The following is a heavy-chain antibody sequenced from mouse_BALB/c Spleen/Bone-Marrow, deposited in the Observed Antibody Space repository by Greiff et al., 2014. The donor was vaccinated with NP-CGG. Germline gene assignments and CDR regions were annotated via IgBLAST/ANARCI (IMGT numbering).Heavy chain of an antibody. CDR1: GYTFTSYW. CDR2: IAPGSGST. J-gene: IGHJ2*01. V-gene: IGHV1S41*01. D-gene: IGHD2-14*01. Sequence: DLVKPGASVKLSCKASGYTFTSYWINWIKQRPRQGLEWIGRIAPGSGSTYYNEMFKGKAILTVDTSSSTAYIQLSSLSSEDSAVYFCAYYRYDVNYWGQGTTLTVSS. CDR3: AYYRYDVNY.